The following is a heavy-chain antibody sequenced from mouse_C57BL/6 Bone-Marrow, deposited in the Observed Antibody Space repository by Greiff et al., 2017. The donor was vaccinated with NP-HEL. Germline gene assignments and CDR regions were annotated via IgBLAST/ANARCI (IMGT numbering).Heavy chain of an antibody. D-gene: IGHD1-1*01. J-gene: IGHJ2*01. CDR3: IITTVAFDY. CDR2: IYPGDGDT. Sequence: VQLVESGPELVKPGASVKISCKASGYAFSSSWMNWVKQRPGKGLEWIGRIYPGDGDTNYNGKFKGKATLTADKSSSTAYMQLSSLTSEDSAVYFCIITTVAFDYWGQGTTLTVSS. V-gene: IGHV1-82*01. CDR1: GYAFSSSW.